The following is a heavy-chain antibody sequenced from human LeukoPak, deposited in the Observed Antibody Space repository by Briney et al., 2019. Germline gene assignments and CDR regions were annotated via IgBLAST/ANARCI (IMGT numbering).Heavy chain of an antibody. Sequence: PGGSLRLSCAASGFIFSNAWMNWVRQAPGEGLEWVGRIKSKTEGGTTDYAAPVRGRFIISRDDSQNTVDLQISSLTAEDTAMYFCTTTYIVASTRKFADYWGQGTLVVVSS. D-gene: IGHD5-12*01. CDR2: IKSKTEGGTT. CDR3: TTTYIVASTRKFADY. CDR1: GFIFSNAW. V-gene: IGHV3-15*01. J-gene: IGHJ4*02.